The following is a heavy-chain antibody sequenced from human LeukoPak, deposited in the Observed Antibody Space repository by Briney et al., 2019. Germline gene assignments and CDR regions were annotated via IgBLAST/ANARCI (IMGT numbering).Heavy chain of an antibody. Sequence: PGGSLRLSCAGSGFTFSDYYMSWIRQAPGKGLEWVSYIRSSRSYTNYADSVKGRFTISRDNGKNLVSLQMNSLRDEDTAVYYCARADRDGNKRFLDWGQGTLVTVSS. V-gene: IGHV3-11*06. CDR2: IRSSRSYT. D-gene: IGHD5-24*01. CDR1: GFTFSDYY. CDR3: ARADRDGNKRFLD. J-gene: IGHJ4*02.